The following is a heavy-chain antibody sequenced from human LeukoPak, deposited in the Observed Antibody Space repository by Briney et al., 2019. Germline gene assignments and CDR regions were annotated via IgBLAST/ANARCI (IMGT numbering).Heavy chain of an antibody. D-gene: IGHD3-10*02. Sequence: GGSLRLSCAASGFTFSSYNMNWVCQAPGKGLEWVSSISSSSYIYYADSVKGRFTISRDNAKNSLYLQMNSLRAEDTAVYYCAELGITMIGGVWGKGTTVTISS. CDR2: ISSSSYI. J-gene: IGHJ6*04. CDR3: AELGITMIGGV. CDR1: GFTFSSYN. V-gene: IGHV3-69-1*02.